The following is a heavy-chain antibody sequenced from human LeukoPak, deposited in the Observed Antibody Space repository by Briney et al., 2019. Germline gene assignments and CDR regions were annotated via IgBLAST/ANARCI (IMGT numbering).Heavy chain of an antibody. CDR2: MSSDESTT. Sequence: GGSLRLSCAASGFTFSSYWMHCVRHAPGKGPVWVSSMSSDESTTTYADSVKGRFTISRDNANNTLYLQMDSLRVEDTAVYYCARGSKYSSSWYVDYWGQGTLVAVSS. J-gene: IGHJ4*02. D-gene: IGHD6-13*01. CDR1: GFTFSSYW. V-gene: IGHV3-74*01. CDR3: ARGSKYSSSWYVDY.